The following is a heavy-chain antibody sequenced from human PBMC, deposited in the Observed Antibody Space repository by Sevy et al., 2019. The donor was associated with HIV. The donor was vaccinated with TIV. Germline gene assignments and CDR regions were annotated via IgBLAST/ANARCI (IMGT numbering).Heavy chain of an antibody. D-gene: IGHD6-19*01. J-gene: IGHJ6*03. CDR1: GYTFTSYD. V-gene: IGHV1-8*01. CDR3: ARGRSSGWYGYYHMDV. CDR2: MNPNSGNT. Sequence: ASVKVSCKASGYTFTSYDINWVRQATGQGLEWMGWMNPNSGNTGYAQKFQGRVTMTRNTSISTAYMELSSLRSEDTAVYYCARGRSSGWYGYYHMDVWGKGTTVTVSS.